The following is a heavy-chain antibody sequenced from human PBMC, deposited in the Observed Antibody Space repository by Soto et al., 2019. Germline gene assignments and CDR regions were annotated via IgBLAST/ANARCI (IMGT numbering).Heavy chain of an antibody. D-gene: IGHD3-22*01. CDR1: GFTFSNAW. V-gene: IGHV3-15*07. CDR3: TTEQLFVVIKFRTYGMDV. Sequence: GGSLRLSCAASGFTFSNAWMNWVRQAPGKGLEWVGRIKSKTDGGTTDYAAPVKGRFTISRDDSKNTLYLQMNSLKTEDTAVYYCTTEQLFVVIKFRTYGMDVWGQGTTVTVSS. J-gene: IGHJ6*02. CDR2: IKSKTDGGTT.